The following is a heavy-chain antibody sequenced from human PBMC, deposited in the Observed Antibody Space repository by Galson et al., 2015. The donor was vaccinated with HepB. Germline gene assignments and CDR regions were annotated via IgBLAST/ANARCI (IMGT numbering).Heavy chain of an antibody. Sequence: ETLSLTCTVSGGSISSYYWSWIRQPPGKGLEWIGYIYYSGSTNYNPSLKSRVTISVDTSKNQFSLKLSSVTAADTAVYYCARNYYDILTGYYMDYWGQGTLVTVSS. V-gene: IGHV4-59*08. D-gene: IGHD3-9*01. CDR1: GGSISSYY. CDR3: ARNYYDILTGYYMDY. CDR2: IYYSGST. J-gene: IGHJ4*02.